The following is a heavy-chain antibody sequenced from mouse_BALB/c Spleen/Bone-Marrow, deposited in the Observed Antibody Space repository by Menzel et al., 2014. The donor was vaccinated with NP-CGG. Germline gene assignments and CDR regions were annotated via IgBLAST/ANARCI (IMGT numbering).Heavy chain of an antibody. D-gene: IGHD4-1*01. CDR1: GYTFTSYW. J-gene: IGHJ2*01. CDR2: IDPSDSET. V-gene: IGHV1-69*02. CDR3: ARNWVYFDY. Sequence: VQLQQTGAELVKPGAPAKLSCKASGYTFTSYWMHWVKQRPGRGLEWIGRIDPSDSETHYNQKFKDKATLTVDKSSSTAYIQLSSLRSEDSAVYYCARNWVYFDYWGQGVTLTVSA.